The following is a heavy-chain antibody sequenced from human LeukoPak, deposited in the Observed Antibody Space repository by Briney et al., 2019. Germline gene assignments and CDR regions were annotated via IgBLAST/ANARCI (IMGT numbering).Heavy chain of an antibody. CDR2: ISGSGGST. Sequence: PGGSLRLSCAASGFTFSSYAMSWVRQAPGKGLEWVSAISGSGGSTYYADSVKGRFTISRDNSKNTLYLQMNSLRAEDTAVYYCAKVSGISGWYPIDYWGQGTLVTVSS. D-gene: IGHD6-19*01. J-gene: IGHJ4*02. V-gene: IGHV3-23*01. CDR3: AKVSGISGWYPIDY. CDR1: GFTFSSYA.